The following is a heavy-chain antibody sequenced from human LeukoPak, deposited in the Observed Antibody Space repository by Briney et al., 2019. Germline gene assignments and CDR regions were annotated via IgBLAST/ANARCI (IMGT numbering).Heavy chain of an antibody. CDR1: GGSISSSSYY. CDR3: ARAEGPDYYGSGSYYNVSDY. V-gene: IGHV4-39*01. Sequence: SETLSLTCTVSGGSISSSSYYWGWIRQPPGKGLEWIGSIYYSGSTYYNPSLKSRVTISVDTSKNQFSLKLSSVTAADTAVYYCARAEGPDYYGSGSYYNVSDYWGQGTLVTVSS. D-gene: IGHD3-10*01. J-gene: IGHJ4*02. CDR2: IYYSGST.